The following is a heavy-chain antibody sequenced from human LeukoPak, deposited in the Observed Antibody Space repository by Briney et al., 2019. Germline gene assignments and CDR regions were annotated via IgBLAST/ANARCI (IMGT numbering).Heavy chain of an antibody. CDR2: SKDDGSTA. J-gene: IGHJ5*02. Sequence: GESLRLSCETSGFTLKNYWMSWLRRAPGKGLEWVSRSKDDGSTAMYAESVKGRFTISRDNARGTLYLQMNSLRVDDTAVYYCAKSDWFDPCGRGILVTVSS. CDR3: AKSDWFDP. CDR1: GFTLKNYW. V-gene: IGHV3-74*03.